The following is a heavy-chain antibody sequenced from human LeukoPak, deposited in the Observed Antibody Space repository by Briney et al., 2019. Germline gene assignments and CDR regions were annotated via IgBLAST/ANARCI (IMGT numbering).Heavy chain of an antibody. V-gene: IGHV4-59*01. Sequence: SETLSLTCTVSGGSISSYYWSWIRQPPGKGLEWIGYIYYSGSTNYNPSLKSRVAISVDTSKNQFSLKLSSVTAADTAVYHCARQEGNYNWFDPWGQGTLVTVSS. CDR2: IYYSGST. J-gene: IGHJ5*02. CDR1: GGSISSYY. D-gene: IGHD4-23*01. CDR3: ARQEGNYNWFDP.